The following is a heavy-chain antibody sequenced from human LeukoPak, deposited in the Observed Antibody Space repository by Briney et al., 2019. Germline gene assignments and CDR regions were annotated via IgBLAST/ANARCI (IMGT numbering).Heavy chain of an antibody. D-gene: IGHD2-8*02. Sequence: GVLRLSCAASGFTFSNYAMTWVRQAPGKGLEWVSAISLSGGGTYYADSVKGRFTISRDNSKDTLYLQMDSLRGDDTAVYYCAITGHDYYWGQGTLVTVSS. CDR3: AITGHDYY. J-gene: IGHJ4*02. CDR1: GFTFSNYA. V-gene: IGHV3-23*01. CDR2: ISLSGGGT.